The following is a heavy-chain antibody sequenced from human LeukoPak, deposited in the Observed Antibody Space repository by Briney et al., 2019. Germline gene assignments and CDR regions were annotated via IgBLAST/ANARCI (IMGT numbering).Heavy chain of an antibody. CDR3: ARGGQYNWNDGFGCDY. D-gene: IGHD1-1*01. Sequence: GRSLRLSCAASGFTFSSYGMHWVRQAPGKGLEWVAVISYDGSNKYYADSVKGRFTISRDNSKNTLYLQMNSLRAEDTAVYYCARGGQYNWNDGFGCDYWGQGTLVTVSS. J-gene: IGHJ4*02. V-gene: IGHV3-30*03. CDR2: ISYDGSNK. CDR1: GFTFSSYG.